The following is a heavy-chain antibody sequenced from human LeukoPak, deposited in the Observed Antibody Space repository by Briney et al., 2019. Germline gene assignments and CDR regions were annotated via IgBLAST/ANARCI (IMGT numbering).Heavy chain of an antibody. Sequence: GGSLRLFCTASGFSFSNYAMSWVRQAPGKGLEWVGRIKPKTDGETTEYAAPVKGRFSISRDDSKNMLYLQMNSLKTEDTAVYYCITPLPYSAQGGQGTLVTVSS. CDR1: GFSFSNYA. V-gene: IGHV3-15*01. D-gene: IGHD2-21*01. CDR2: IKPKTDGETT. CDR3: ITPLPYSAQ. J-gene: IGHJ4*02.